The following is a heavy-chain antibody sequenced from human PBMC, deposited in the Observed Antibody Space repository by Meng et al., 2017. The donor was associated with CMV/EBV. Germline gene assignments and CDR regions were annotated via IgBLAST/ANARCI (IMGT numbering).Heavy chain of an antibody. Sequence: SGLDFSHGWMNWSRQGPGKGLEWVGRIKSKTDGGTTDYDAPVKGRFTITRDDSKNTVYLQMSSLKTEDTAVYYCTTDPLYSSSSDLDYWGQGTLVTVSS. CDR1: GLDFSHGW. J-gene: IGHJ4*02. V-gene: IGHV3-15*07. D-gene: IGHD6-6*01. CDR2: IKSKTDGGTT. CDR3: TTDPLYSSSSDLDY.